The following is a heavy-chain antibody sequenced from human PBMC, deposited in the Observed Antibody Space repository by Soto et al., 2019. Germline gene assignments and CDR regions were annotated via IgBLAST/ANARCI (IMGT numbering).Heavy chain of an antibody. CDR2: IWYDGSNK. Sequence: QVQLVESGGGVVQPGRSLRLSCAASGFTFRTYYMHWVRQAPGKGLEWVAIIWYDGSNKYYADSVEGRFTISRDNSKNTLYLQMNSLRVEDTAVYYCARGPSDGDYDRFDYWGQGTLVTVSS. CDR3: ARGPSDGDYDRFDY. V-gene: IGHV3-33*01. J-gene: IGHJ4*02. CDR1: GFTFRTYY. D-gene: IGHD4-17*01.